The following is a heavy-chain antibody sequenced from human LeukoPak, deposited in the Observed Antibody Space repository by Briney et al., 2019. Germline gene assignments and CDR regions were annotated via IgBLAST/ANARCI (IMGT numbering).Heavy chain of an antibody. D-gene: IGHD3-3*01. V-gene: IGHV3-30*04. CDR3: ARVSRVGGPPHMDV. CDR1: GFTFSSYA. CDR2: ISSDGSND. Sequence: GGSLRLSCAASGFTFSSYAMSWVRQAPGKGLEWVAVISSDGSNDYYVDSVKGRFTISRDNSKNTLFLQMNSLRAEDTAVYYCARVSRVGGPPHMDVWGQGTTVIVSS. J-gene: IGHJ6*02.